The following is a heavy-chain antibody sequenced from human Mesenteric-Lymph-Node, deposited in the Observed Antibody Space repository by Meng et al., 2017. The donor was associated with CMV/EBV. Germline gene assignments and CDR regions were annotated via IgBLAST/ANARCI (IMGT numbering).Heavy chain of an antibody. CDR2: LRYDGSNK. V-gene: IGHV3-30*02. J-gene: IGHJ4*02. D-gene: IGHD2-2*01. CDR3: AKGAYCSSTSCSPPDY. Sequence: GESLKISCAASGFTFSGYAMHWVRQAPGKGLEWVSFLRYDGSNKHYADSVKGRFTISRDNSKNTLYLQMNSLRAEDTAVYYCAKGAYCSSTSCSPPDYWGQGTLVTVSS. CDR1: GFTFSGYA.